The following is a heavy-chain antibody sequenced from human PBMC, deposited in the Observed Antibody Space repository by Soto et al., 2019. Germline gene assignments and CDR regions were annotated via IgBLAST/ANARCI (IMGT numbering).Heavy chain of an antibody. V-gene: IGHV3-23*01. Sequence: EVQLLESGGGLVQPGGSLRLSCAASGFTFSSYAMSWVRQAPGKGLEWVSAISGSGGSTYYADSVKGRFTISRDNSKNTLYLQMTSLRAEDTAVYYCAKDLVYYYGSGSYDYWGQGTLVTVSS. D-gene: IGHD3-10*01. J-gene: IGHJ4*02. CDR2: ISGSGGST. CDR1: GFTFSSYA. CDR3: AKDLVYYYGSGSYDY.